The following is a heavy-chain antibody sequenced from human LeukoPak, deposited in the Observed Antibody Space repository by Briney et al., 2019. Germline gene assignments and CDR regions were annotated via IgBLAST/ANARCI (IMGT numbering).Heavy chain of an antibody. V-gene: IGHV4-31*03. CDR3: AKDVLTTCYECPYSYYGMDV. D-gene: IGHD2-2*01. Sequence: PSQTLSLTCTVFGGSLRSGGFYWNWIRQLPGKGLEWMGYIYYSGSTHYNPSLKSRLTISVDTSKNQFSLKLRSVTAEDTAVYFCAKDVLTTCYECPYSYYGMDVWGPGTTVTVSS. CDR1: GGSLRSGGFY. CDR2: IYYSGST. J-gene: IGHJ6*02.